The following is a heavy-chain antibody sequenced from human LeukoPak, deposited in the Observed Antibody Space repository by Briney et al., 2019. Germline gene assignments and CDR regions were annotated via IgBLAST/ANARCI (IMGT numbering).Heavy chain of an antibody. CDR3: ALNVRWLHNFGYYGMDV. CDR2: INAGNGNT. Sequence: GASVKVSCRASGYTFTSYAMHWVRQAPGQRLEWMGWINAGNGNTKYSQKFQGRVTITRDTSASTAYMELSSLRSEDTAVYYCALNVRWLHNFGYYGMDVWGQGTTVTVSS. D-gene: IGHD5-24*01. V-gene: IGHV1-3*01. CDR1: GYTFTSYA. J-gene: IGHJ6*02.